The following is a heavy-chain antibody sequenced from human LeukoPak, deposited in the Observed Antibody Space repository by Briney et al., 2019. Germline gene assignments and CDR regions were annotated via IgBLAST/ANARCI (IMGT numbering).Heavy chain of an antibody. CDR3: ARHYKGIYGDPDY. D-gene: IGHD4-17*01. J-gene: IGHJ4*02. CDR1: GYSFTSYW. V-gene: IGHV5-51*01. Sequence: GASLKISCKGSGYSFTSYWIGWVRQMPGKGLEWMGIIYPGDSDTRYSPSFQGQVTISADKSISTAYLQWSSLKASETAMYYCARHYKGIYGDPDYWGQGTLVTVSS. CDR2: IYPGDSDT.